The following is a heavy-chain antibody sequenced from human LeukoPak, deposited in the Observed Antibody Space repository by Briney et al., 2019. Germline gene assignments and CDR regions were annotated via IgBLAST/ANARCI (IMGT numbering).Heavy chain of an antibody. CDR1: GFTFSSYS. D-gene: IGHD2-2*01. V-gene: IGHV3-21*01. CDR3: ATRGECSSTHYYYYYMDV. J-gene: IGHJ6*03. CDR2: ISSSSSYI. Sequence: PGGSLRLSCAASGFTFSSYSMNWVRQAPGKGLEWVSSISSSSSYIYYADSVKGRFTISRDNAKNSLYLQMNSLRAEDTAVYYCATRGECSSTHYYYYYMDVWGKGTTVTVSS.